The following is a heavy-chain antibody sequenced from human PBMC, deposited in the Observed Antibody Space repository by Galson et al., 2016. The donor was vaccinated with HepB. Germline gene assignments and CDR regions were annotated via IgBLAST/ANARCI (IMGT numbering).Heavy chain of an antibody. CDR2: IHHTGNS. J-gene: IGHJ6*02. CDR3: ARRLDPFYYYGMDV. V-gene: IGHV4/OR15-8*02. CDR1: GASISGNSW. Sequence: SETLSLTCVVSGASISGNSWWTWVRLPPGKGLEWIGQIHHTGNSNTNPSLKSRVSILVDKSKNQISLRLNSVTAADTAVYYCARRLDPFYYYGMDVWGQGTAVIVSS. D-gene: IGHD5-12*01.